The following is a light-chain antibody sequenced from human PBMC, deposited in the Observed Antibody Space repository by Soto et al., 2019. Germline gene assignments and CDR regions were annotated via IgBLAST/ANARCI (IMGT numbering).Light chain of an antibody. V-gene: IGKV1-39*01. Sequence: DIQMTQSPSSLSASVGDRVTITCRASQSISSYLNWYQQKPGKAPKLLIYAASSLRSGVPPRFRGRRSGTDFSLTMSSLQPEDFATYYCQPRYSTPYTFGQGTKLEIK. CDR2: AAS. CDR3: QPRYSTPYT. J-gene: IGKJ2*01. CDR1: QSISSY.